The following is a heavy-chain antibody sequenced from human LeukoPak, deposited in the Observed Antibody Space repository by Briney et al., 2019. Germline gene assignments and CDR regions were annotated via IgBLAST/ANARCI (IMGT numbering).Heavy chain of an antibody. Sequence: SETLSLTCTVSGGSISSYYWSWIRQPPGKGLEWIGYIYYSGSTNYNPSLKSRVTMSLDASKNQFSLELNSVTPADTAVYYCARGRNYWPQWWFDPWGRGILVSVSS. D-gene: IGHD1-7*01. J-gene: IGHJ5*02. CDR3: ARGRNYWPQWWFDP. CDR1: GGSISSYY. CDR2: IYYSGST. V-gene: IGHV4-59*01.